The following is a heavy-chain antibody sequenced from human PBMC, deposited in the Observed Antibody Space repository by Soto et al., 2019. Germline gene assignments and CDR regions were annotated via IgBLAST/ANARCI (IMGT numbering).Heavy chain of an antibody. V-gene: IGHV3-21*01. CDR1: GFTFSSYS. Sequence: NPGGSLRLSCAASGFTFSSYSMNWVRQAPGKGLEWVSSISSSSSYIYYADSVKGRFTISRDNAKNSLYLQMNSLRAEDTAVYYCARAPRGDIVVVPAAITSYYYGMDVWGQGTTVTVSS. CDR2: ISSSSSYI. CDR3: ARAPRGDIVVVPAAITSYYYGMDV. D-gene: IGHD2-2*02. J-gene: IGHJ6*02.